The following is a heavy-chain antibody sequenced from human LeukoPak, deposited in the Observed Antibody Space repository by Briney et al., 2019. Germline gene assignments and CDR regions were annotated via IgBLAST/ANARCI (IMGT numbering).Heavy chain of an antibody. CDR2: ISYDGGRK. D-gene: IGHD3-22*01. J-gene: IGHJ4*02. CDR1: GFRFSKYA. CDR3: ARQEARNYYYEGLDY. Sequence: PGKSLTLSCVGSGFRFSKYAIHWVRQAPGKGLEWVALISYDGGRKDYADSVKGRFTIARDNSKNTVYLQMNSLRPDDTAIYSCARQEARNYYYEGLDYWGQGTLVTVSS. V-gene: IGHV3-30*04.